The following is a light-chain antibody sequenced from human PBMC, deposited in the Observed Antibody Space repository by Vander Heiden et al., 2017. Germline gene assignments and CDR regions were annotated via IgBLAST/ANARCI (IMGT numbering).Light chain of an antibody. CDR2: AAS. J-gene: IGKJ1*01. V-gene: IGKV1-8*01. CDR3: QQYDSYPPGT. CDR1: QGISSY. Sequence: AIRMTQSPSSLSASTGDRVTITCRASQGISSYLAWYQQKPGKAPKLLIYAASTWQSGVPSRFSGSGSGTDFPLTISCLQSEDFATYYCQQYDSYPPGTFGQGTKVEIK.